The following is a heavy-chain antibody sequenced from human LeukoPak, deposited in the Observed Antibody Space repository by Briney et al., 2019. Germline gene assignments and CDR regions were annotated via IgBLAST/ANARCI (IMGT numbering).Heavy chain of an antibody. D-gene: IGHD3-9*01. CDR1: GFTFDDYG. J-gene: IGHJ4*02. CDR2: INWNGDNT. V-gene: IGHV3-20*04. CDR3: ARRFDGNFDY. Sequence: GGSLRLSCAASGFTFDDYGMSWVRQAPGKGLEWVSGINWNGDNTDYADSVKGRFTISRDNARNSLYLQMNSLRAEDTALYYCARRFDGNFDYWGQGTLVTVSS.